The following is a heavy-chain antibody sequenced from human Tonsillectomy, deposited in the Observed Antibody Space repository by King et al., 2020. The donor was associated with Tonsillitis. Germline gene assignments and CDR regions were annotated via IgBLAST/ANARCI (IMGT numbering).Heavy chain of an antibody. CDR2: INPSGGST. J-gene: IGHJ5*02. CDR3: ARDRRSYDILTGYSGSKNWFDP. CDR1: GYTFTSYY. V-gene: IGHV1-46*01. Sequence: QLVQSGAEVKKPGASVKVSCKASGYTFTSYYMHWVQQAPGQGLEWMGIINPSGGSTSYAQKFQGRVTMTRDTSTSTVYMELSSLRSEDTAVYYCARDRRSYDILTGYSGSKNWFDPWGQGTLVTVSS. D-gene: IGHD3-9*01.